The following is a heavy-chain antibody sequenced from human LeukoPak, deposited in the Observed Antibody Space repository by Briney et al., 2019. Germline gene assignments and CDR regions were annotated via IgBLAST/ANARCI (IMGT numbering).Heavy chain of an antibody. CDR1: GFTFSGSA. CDR3: TRGDYPPLRFDY. J-gene: IGHJ4*02. Sequence: GGSLRLSCAASGFTFSGSAMHWVRQASGKGLEWVGRIRSKANSYATAYAASVKGRFTISRDDSKNTAYLQMNSLKTEDTAVYYCTRGDYPPLRFDYWGQGTLVTVSS. D-gene: IGHD4-11*01. CDR2: IRSKANSYAT. V-gene: IGHV3-73*01.